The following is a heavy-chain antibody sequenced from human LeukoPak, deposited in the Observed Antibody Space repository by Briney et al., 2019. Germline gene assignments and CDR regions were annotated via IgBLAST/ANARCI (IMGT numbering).Heavy chain of an antibody. D-gene: IGHD4-17*01. Sequence: SETLSLTCTVSGGSISSGGYYWSWIRQHPGKGLEWIGYIYYSGSTYYNPSLKSRVTISVDTSKNQFSLKPSSVTAADTAVYYCASLDYGDYYFDYWGQGTLVTVSS. V-gene: IGHV4-31*03. CDR3: ASLDYGDYYFDY. J-gene: IGHJ4*02. CDR1: GGSISSGGYY. CDR2: IYYSGST.